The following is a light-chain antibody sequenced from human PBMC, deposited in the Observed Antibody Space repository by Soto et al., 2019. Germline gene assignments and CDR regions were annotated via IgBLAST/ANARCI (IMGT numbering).Light chain of an antibody. Sequence: EIVLTQSPATLSVSPGERATLSCRASQSVGSNLAWFQQKPGQAPRLLIYGASTRATGVPARFSGSGSGTDFTLTISSLQSEDFAVYYCQQYTNWPPITFGQGTRREIK. CDR1: QSVGSN. CDR3: QQYTNWPPIT. J-gene: IGKJ5*01. V-gene: IGKV3-15*01. CDR2: GAS.